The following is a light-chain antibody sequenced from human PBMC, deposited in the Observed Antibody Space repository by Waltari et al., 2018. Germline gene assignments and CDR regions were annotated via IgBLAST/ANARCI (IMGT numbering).Light chain of an antibody. J-gene: IGLJ1*01. Sequence: QSVLTPPPSASGTPGQRVTISCSGSSSNIGSNALNWYQHLPGTAPTLIIYSHDQRPSGVPDRFSGSKSGPSASLAIPGLQSEDEDHYYCASWDDSLNGYVFGTGTKVTVL. CDR2: SHD. CDR1: SSNIGSNA. CDR3: ASWDDSLNGYV. V-gene: IGLV1-44*01.